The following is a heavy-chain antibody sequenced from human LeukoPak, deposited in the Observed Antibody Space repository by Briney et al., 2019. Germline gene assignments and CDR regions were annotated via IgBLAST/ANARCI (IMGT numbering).Heavy chain of an antibody. J-gene: IGHJ5*02. CDR1: GYTFTSYA. V-gene: IGHV7-4-1*02. CDR3: ARELVYSSSQAPTFDP. Sequence: GASVKVSCKASGYTFTSYAMNWVRQSPGQGLEWMGWINTNTGNPTYAQGFTGRFVFSLDTSVSTAYLQISSLKAEDTAVYYCARELVYSSSQAPTFDPSGQGTLVTVSS. CDR2: INTNTGNP. D-gene: IGHD6-13*01.